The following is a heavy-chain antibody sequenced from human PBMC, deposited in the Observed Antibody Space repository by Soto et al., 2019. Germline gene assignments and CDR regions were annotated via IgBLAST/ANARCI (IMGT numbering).Heavy chain of an antibody. CDR3: ASLFGP. J-gene: IGHJ5*02. CDR2: THHSGGA. V-gene: IGHV4-4*02. CDR1: SGSIIGTNW. D-gene: IGHD3-16*01. Sequence: PSETLSLTCAVSSGSIIGTNWWTWVRRPPGKGLEWIGETHHSGGANYNPSLKSRVTISVDISKSQFSPKLASLTAADTAVYYCASLFGPWGQGMLVTVSS.